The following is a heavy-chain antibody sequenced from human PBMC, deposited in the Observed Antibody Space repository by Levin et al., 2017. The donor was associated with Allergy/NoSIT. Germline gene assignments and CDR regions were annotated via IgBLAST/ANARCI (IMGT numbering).Heavy chain of an antibody. J-gene: IGHJ4*02. V-gene: IGHV3-30*04. CDR1: GFRFHTFA. D-gene: IGHD3-10*01. CDR2: ISYDGNQA. Sequence: LSLTCAASGFRFHTFALHWVRQAPGKGLQWVAAISYDGNQAHYADSVKGRFIISRDNLKNTLYLQMDNLRADDSAVYFCARDFGDQVMYYLDYWGQGSLVIVAS. CDR3: ARDFGDQVMYYLDY.